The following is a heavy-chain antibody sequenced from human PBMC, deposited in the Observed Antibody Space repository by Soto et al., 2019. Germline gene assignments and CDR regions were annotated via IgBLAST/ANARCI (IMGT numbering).Heavy chain of an antibody. D-gene: IGHD3-22*01. J-gene: IGHJ4*02. Sequence: HPGGALRVSFSASGVTLDDYAMHWVRQTPGKGLDWVSGISWNSGTIGYGDSVKGRFTLSRDNVKYSLVLEMKSLRPEDTALYYCVKGDSGSSFDSGGYFVSWGQGTLVTVSS. V-gene: IGHV3-9*01. CDR2: ISWNSGTI. CDR3: VKGDSGSSFDSGGYFVS. CDR1: GVTLDDYA.